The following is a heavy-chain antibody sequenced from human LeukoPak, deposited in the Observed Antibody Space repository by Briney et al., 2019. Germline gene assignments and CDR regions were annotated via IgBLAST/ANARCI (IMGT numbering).Heavy chain of an antibody. CDR3: ARDTTIFGVVGRWFDP. J-gene: IGHJ5*02. Sequence: SETLSLTCTVSGCSISSYYWSWIRQPAGKGLEWIGRIYTSGSTNYNPSLKSRVTMSVDTSKNQFSLKLSSVTAADTAVYYCARDTTIFGVVGRWFDPWGQGTLVTVSS. CDR2: IYTSGST. D-gene: IGHD3-3*01. V-gene: IGHV4-4*07. CDR1: GCSISSYY.